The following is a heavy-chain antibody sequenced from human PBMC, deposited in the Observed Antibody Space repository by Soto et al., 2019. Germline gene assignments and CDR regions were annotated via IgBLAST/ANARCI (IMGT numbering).Heavy chain of an antibody. CDR3: AKDGIRSGWYEDY. V-gene: IGHV3-23*01. CDR2: ISGSGDST. J-gene: IGHJ4*02. CDR1: GFTFSSYA. Sequence: HPGGSLRLSCAASGFTFSSYAMSWVRQAPGKGLEWVSAISGSGDSTYYADSVKGRFTISRDNSKNTLYLQMNSLRAEDTAVYYCAKDGIRSGWYEDYWGQGTLVTVSS. D-gene: IGHD6-19*01.